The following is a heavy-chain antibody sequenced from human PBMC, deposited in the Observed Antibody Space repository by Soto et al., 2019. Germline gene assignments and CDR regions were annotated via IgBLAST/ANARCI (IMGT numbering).Heavy chain of an antibody. CDR3: ARRYGYAFDI. J-gene: IGHJ3*02. V-gene: IGHV4-59*01. CDR2: VFYSGIT. D-gene: IGHD5-18*01. CDR1: GGSISTYY. Sequence: PSETLSLTRTVSGGSISTYYWSWIRQPPGKGLEWIGYVFYSGITNYNPSLKSRVTISVDTSKNQFSLRLSSVTAADTAVYYCARRYGYAFDIWGQGTMVTVSS.